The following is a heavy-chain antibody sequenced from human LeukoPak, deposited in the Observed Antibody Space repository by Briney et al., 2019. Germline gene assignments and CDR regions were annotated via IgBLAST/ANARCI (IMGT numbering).Heavy chain of an antibody. CDR1: GFTFSGYW. D-gene: IGHD3-9*01. CDR2: ISGSGGST. J-gene: IGHJ3*02. Sequence: GGSLRLSCTASGFTFSGYWMNWVRQAPGKGLEWVSAISGSGGSTYYADSVKGRFTISRDNSKNTLYLQMNSLRAEDTAVYYCARAKIRYFDWLLYSDAFDIWGQGTMVTVSS. V-gene: IGHV3-23*01. CDR3: ARAKIRYFDWLLYSDAFDI.